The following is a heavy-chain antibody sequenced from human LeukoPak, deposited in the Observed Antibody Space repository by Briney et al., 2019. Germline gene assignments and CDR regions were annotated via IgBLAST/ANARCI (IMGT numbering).Heavy chain of an antibody. D-gene: IGHD6-19*01. V-gene: IGHV4-39*07. J-gene: IGHJ4*02. CDR1: GGSISSSSYY. CDR2: IYYSGST. Sequence: SETLSFTCTVSGGSISSSSYYWGWIRQPPGKGLEWIGSIYYSGSTYYNPSLKSRVTISVDTSKNQFSLKLSSVTAADTAVYYCARGRVAVAGTDYWGQGTLVTVSS. CDR3: ARGRVAVAGTDY.